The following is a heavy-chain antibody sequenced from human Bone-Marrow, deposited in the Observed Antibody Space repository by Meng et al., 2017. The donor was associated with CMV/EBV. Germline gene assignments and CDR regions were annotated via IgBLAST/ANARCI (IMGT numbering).Heavy chain of an antibody. J-gene: IGHJ6*02. CDR3: ARDHWTTMVRGVTAYYYYYGMDG. D-gene: IGHD3-10*01. CDR2: ISTSSSYI. CDR1: GFSISSYC. Sequence: GGSLRLSCAASGFSISSYCMNWVRQSPEKGLEWVSSISTSSSYIFYADSVKGRFTISRDNAKNSLFLQMNSLRAEDTTVYYCARDHWTTMVRGVTAYYYYYGMDGWGQGTTVTVSS. V-gene: IGHV3-21*01.